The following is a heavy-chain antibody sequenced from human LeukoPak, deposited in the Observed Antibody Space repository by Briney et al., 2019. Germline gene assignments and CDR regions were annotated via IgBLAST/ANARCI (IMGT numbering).Heavy chain of an antibody. CDR2: IWYDGSNK. J-gene: IGHJ3*02. V-gene: IGHV3-33*01. Sequence: GRSLRLSCAASGLTFSSYGMHWVRQAPGKGLEWVAVIWYDGSNKYYADSVKGRFTISRDNSKNTLYLQMNSLRAEDTAVYYCARNTVSGAFDIWGQGTMVTVSS. CDR1: GLTFSSYG. D-gene: IGHD4-17*01. CDR3: ARNTVSGAFDI.